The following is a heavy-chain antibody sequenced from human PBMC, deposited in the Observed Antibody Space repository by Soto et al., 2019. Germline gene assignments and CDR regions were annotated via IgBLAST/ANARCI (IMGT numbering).Heavy chain of an antibody. CDR1: GYTFSSYS. J-gene: IGHJ4*02. CDR2: ISTKSGNT. D-gene: IGHD2-8*01. V-gene: IGHV1-18*01. CDR3: ARYNGYYDV. Sequence: QLQMVQSGAEVKQPGASVKISCKTSGYTFSSYSINWVRQAPGQGLEWMAWISTKSGNTHYAERVQGKVTVTHVKSARTAFMEMWGLSSDDTAVYFCARYNGYYDVWGQGTLVTVSS.